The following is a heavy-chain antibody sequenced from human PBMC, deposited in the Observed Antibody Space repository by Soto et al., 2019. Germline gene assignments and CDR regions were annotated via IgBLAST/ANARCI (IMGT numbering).Heavy chain of an antibody. J-gene: IGHJ6*02. V-gene: IGHV1-69*01. D-gene: IGHD2-2*01. Sequence: QVQLVQSGAEVKKPGSSVKVSCKASGGTFSSYAVSWVRQAPGQGLEWMGGIIPIFGTANYAEKFQGRVTITADESTSTAYMELSSLRSEDTAVYYCARFGTNHHHHRRDIVVETDRNSYYGMDVWGQGTTVTVSS. CDR2: IIPIFGTA. CDR3: ARFGTNHHHHRRDIVVETDRNSYYGMDV. CDR1: GGTFSSYA.